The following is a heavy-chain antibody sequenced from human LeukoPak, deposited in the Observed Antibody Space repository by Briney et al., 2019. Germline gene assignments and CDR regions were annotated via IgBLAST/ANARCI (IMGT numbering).Heavy chain of an antibody. Sequence: GGSLRLSCAASGFTFSSYEMNWVRQAPGKGLEWVSYISSSGSTIYYADSVKGRFTISRDNSKNTLYLQMNSLRAEDTAVYYCARETMVRGVVVGYFDYWGQGTLVTVSS. CDR2: ISSSGSTI. CDR3: ARETMVRGVVVGYFDY. V-gene: IGHV3-48*03. J-gene: IGHJ4*02. D-gene: IGHD3-10*01. CDR1: GFTFSSYE.